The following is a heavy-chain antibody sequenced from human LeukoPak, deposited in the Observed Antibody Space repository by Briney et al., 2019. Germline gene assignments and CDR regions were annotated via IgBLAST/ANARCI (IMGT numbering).Heavy chain of an antibody. V-gene: IGHV3-23*01. CDR3: AKDAYMGYYYLDY. CDR2: NSGSGDST. Sequence: GGSLRLSCAASGFTFRSYALSWVRQAPGKGLEGVLANSGSGDSTYYADAVKGRFTISRDNSKNTLYLQMNSLRAEDTAVYYCAKDAYMGYYYLDYWGQGTLVTVSS. D-gene: IGHD5-18*01. J-gene: IGHJ4*02. CDR1: GFTFRSYA.